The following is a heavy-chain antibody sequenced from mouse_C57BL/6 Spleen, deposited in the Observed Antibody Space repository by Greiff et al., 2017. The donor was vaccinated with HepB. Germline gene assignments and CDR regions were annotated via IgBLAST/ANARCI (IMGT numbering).Heavy chain of an antibody. CDR3: ARIPLITTVVEDWYFDV. Sequence: QVQLQQSGAELVMPGASVKLSCKASGYTFTSYWMHWVKQRPGQGLEWIGEIDPSDSYTNYNQKFKGKSTLTVDKSSSTAYMQLSSLTSEDSAVYYCARIPLITTVVEDWYFDVWGTGTTVTVSS. J-gene: IGHJ1*03. D-gene: IGHD1-1*01. CDR2: IDPSDSYT. V-gene: IGHV1-69*01. CDR1: GYTFTSYW.